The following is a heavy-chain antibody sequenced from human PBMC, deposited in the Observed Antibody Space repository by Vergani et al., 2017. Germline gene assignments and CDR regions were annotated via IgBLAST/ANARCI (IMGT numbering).Heavy chain of an antibody. D-gene: IGHD2-21*02. J-gene: IGHJ4*02. Sequence: QVQLQESGPGLVKPSETLSLTCTVSGGSISSYYWSWIRQPPGKGLEWIGEINHSGSTNYNPSLKSRVTISVYTSKNQFSLKLSSVTAADTAVYYCAAYCGGDCYPVDYWGQGTLVTVSS. CDR3: AAYCGGDCYPVDY. CDR1: GGSISSYY. V-gene: IGHV4-34*01. CDR2: INHSGST.